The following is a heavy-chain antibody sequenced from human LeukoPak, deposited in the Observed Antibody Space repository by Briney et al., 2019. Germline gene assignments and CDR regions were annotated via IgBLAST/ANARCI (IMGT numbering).Heavy chain of an antibody. CDR2: IYYSGST. D-gene: IGHD3-22*01. V-gene: IGHV4-59*08. CDR1: GGSISSYY. CDR3: ARTYYYDSSVSDY. Sequence: SETLSLTCTVSGGSISSYYWSWIRQPPGKGLEWIGYIYYSGSTNYNPSLKSRVTISVDTSKNQFSLKLSSVTAADTAVYYCARTYYYDSSVSDYWGQGTLVTVSS. J-gene: IGHJ4*02.